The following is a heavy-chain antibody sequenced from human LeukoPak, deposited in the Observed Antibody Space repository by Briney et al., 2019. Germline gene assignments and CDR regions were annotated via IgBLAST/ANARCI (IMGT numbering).Heavy chain of an antibody. V-gene: IGHV4-30-4*01. J-gene: IGHJ4*02. D-gene: IGHD5-18*01. CDR1: GGSISSGDYY. CDR2: VYYSGST. Sequence: SQTLSLTCTVSGGSISSGDYYWSWIRQPPGKGLEWIGYVYYSGSTYYNPSLKSRVTISVDTSKNQFSLKLSSVTAADTAVYYCARGVAGYSYGSSGTDYWGQGTLVSVSS. CDR3: ARGVAGYSYGSSGTDY.